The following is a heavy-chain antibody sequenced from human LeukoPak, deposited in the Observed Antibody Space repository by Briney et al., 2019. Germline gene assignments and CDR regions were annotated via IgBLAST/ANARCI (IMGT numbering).Heavy chain of an antibody. D-gene: IGHD1-26*01. CDR1: GYTFTGYY. Sequence: ASVKVSCKASGYTFTGYYMHWVRQAPGQGLEWMGWINPNSGGTNYAQKFQGRVTMTRDTSISTAYMELSRLRSDDTAVYYCARGFVVGATTFIDWGQGTLVTVSS. J-gene: IGHJ4*02. CDR2: INPNSGGT. CDR3: ARGFVVGATTFID. V-gene: IGHV1-2*02.